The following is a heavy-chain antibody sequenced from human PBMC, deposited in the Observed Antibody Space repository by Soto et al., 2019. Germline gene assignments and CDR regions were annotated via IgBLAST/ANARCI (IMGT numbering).Heavy chain of an antibody. CDR2: INPNSGST. Sequence: QVQLVQPGAEVKKPGASVKFSCKASGYIFTNFYIHWVRQAPGQGLEWIGIINPNSGSTNYAQNFQGRVTMTRDTSTSTVYMDLISLRSEDTAVYYCTRGLASGDYGGKGTLITVSS. CDR1: GYIFTNFY. CDR3: TRGLASGDY. D-gene: IGHD6-6*01. V-gene: IGHV1-46*03. J-gene: IGHJ4*02.